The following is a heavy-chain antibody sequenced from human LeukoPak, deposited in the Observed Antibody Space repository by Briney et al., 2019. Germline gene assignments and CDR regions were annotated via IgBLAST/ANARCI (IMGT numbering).Heavy chain of an antibody. CDR3: ARRSPPGGVRKVVVIYFDY. J-gene: IGHJ4*02. CDR2: INHSGST. D-gene: IGHD3-22*01. V-gene: IGHV4-34*01. Sequence: PSETLSLTCAVYGGSFSGYYWSWIRQPPGKGLEWIGEINHSGSTNYNPSLKSRVAISVDTSKNQFSLKLSSVTAADTAVYYCARRSPPGGVRKVVVIYFDYWGQGTLVTVSS. CDR1: GGSFSGYY.